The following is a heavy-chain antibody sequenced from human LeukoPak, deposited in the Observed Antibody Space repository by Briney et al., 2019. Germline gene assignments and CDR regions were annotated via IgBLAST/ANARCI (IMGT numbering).Heavy chain of an antibody. V-gene: IGHV4-59*01. CDR1: GGSISTYY. Sequence: SETLSLTCAVSGGSISTYYWSWVRQPPGKGLEWIGYIYYSGNTNYNPSLKSRVTISLDTSKNQFSLKLRSVTAADTAVYYCARDTRDAFDIWGQGTMVTVSS. CDR3: ARDTRDAFDI. CDR2: IYYSGNT. J-gene: IGHJ3*02.